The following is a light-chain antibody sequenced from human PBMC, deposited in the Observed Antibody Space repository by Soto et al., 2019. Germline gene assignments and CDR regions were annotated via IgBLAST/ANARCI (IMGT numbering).Light chain of an antibody. V-gene: IGKV1-5*03. CDR1: QSISSW. J-gene: IGKJ4*01. CDR3: QQDNSYPLT. Sequence: DIQMTQSPSTLSASVGDRVTITCRASQSISSWLAWYQQKPGEAPKFLIYKASSLESGVPSRFSGSGSVTEFTLTISSLQPDDFATYYCQQDNSYPLTFGGGTKVDIK. CDR2: KAS.